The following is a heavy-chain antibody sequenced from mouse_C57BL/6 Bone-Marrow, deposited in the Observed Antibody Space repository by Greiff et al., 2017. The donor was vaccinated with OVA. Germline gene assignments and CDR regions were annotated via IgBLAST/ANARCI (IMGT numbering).Heavy chain of an antibody. D-gene: IGHD2-1*01. V-gene: IGHV1-82*01. Sequence: LVESGPELVKPGASVKISCKASGYAFSSSWMNWVKQRPGKGLEWIGRIYPGDGDTNYNGKFKGKATLTADKSSSTAYMQLSSLTSEDSAVYFCANIYYGNLDYWGQGTTLTVSS. CDR1: GYAFSSSW. J-gene: IGHJ2*01. CDR2: IYPGDGDT. CDR3: ANIYYGNLDY.